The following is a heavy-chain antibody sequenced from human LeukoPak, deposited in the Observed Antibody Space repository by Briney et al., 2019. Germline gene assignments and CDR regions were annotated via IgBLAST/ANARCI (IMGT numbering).Heavy chain of an antibody. V-gene: IGHV3-33*01. CDR3: ARARDNYDISTFSALDY. Sequence: GGSLRSSVAGLDLTFSGNGMHGSAQAPGKGWNGLAVIWNDGTNKNYAESVKGRFTTSRANAMTTLYLKVNSLKARAPAVYNGARARDNYDISTFSALDYWGQGTLVTVSS. J-gene: IGHJ4*02. CDR1: DLTFSGNG. D-gene: IGHD3-22*01. CDR2: IWNDGTNK.